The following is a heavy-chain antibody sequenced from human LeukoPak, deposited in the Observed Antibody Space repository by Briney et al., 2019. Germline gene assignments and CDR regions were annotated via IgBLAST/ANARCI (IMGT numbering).Heavy chain of an antibody. D-gene: IGHD2-2*01. CDR3: ARHWGYCSSTSCYGYFDY. Sequence: SETLSLTFTVSGGSISGNYWTWLRQPPGKRLEWIGHIHYSGNTNYKPSLKSRVTISVDTAKNQFSLKLSSATAADTLVYYCARHWGYCSSTSCYGYFDYWGQGTLVTVSS. J-gene: IGHJ4*02. CDR1: GGSISGNY. V-gene: IGHV4-59*01. CDR2: IHYSGNT.